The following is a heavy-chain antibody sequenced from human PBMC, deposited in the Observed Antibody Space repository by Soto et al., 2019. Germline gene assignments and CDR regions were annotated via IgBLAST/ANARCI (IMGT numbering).Heavy chain of an antibody. CDR3: ARGLITGSHYSGGWYYFDS. J-gene: IGHJ4*02. CDR1: GGSISSYY. CDR2: IYYSGST. Sequence: SETLSLTCTVSGGSISSYYWSWIRQPPGKGLEWIGYIYYSGSTNYNPSLKSRVTISVDTSKNQFSLKLSSVTAADTAVYYCARGLITGSHYSGGWYYFDSWGQGTQVTVS. V-gene: IGHV4-59*12. D-gene: IGHD6-19*01.